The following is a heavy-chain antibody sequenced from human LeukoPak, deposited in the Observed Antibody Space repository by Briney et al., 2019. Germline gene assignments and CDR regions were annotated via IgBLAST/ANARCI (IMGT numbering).Heavy chain of an antibody. V-gene: IGHV3-21*01. CDR2: ISSSSSYI. J-gene: IGHJ3*02. D-gene: IGHD2-2*01. CDR1: GFTFSSYS. Sequence: GGSLRLSCAASGFTFSSYSMNWLRQAPGKGREWVSSISSSSSYIYYADSVKCRLTISRDNAKNSLYLQMNSLRAEDTAVYYCARESCSSTSCYWEDAFDIWGQGTMVTVSS. CDR3: ARESCSSTSCYWEDAFDI.